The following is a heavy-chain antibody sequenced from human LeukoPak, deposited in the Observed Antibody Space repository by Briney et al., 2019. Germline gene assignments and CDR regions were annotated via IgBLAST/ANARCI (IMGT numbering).Heavy chain of an antibody. D-gene: IGHD2-2*01. CDR2: IRYDGSNK. J-gene: IGHJ4*02. CDR3: AKEPKYCSSTSCYGY. Sequence: GGSLRLSCAASGFTFSSYGMHWVRQAPGKGLEWVAFIRYDGSNKYYADSVKGRFTISRDNSKNTLYLQMNSLRAEDTAVYYCAKEPKYCSSTSCYGYWGQGTLVTVSS. V-gene: IGHV3-30*02. CDR1: GFTFSSYG.